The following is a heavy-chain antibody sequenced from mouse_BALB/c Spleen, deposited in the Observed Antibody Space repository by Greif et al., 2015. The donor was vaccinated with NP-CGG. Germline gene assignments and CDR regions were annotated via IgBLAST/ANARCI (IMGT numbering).Heavy chain of an antibody. CDR3: AREAPCGNYPAWFAY. J-gene: IGHJ3*01. CDR2: ISSGSSTI. V-gene: IGHV5-17*02. Sequence: EVKLVESGGGLVQPGGSRKLSCAASGFTFSSFGMHWVRQAPEKGLEWVAYISSGSSTIYYADTVKGRFTISRDNPKNTLCLQMTSLRSEDTAMYYCAREAPCGNYPAWFAYWGQGTLVTVSA. D-gene: IGHD2-1*01. CDR1: GFTFSSFG.